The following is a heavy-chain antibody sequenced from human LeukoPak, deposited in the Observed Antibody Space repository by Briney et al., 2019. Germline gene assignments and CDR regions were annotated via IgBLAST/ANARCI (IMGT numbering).Heavy chain of an antibody. J-gene: IGHJ4*02. D-gene: IGHD6-19*01. CDR3: AKDRIPVAGSDLFDY. V-gene: IGHV3-23*01. Sequence: GGSLRLSCAASGFTFSSYAMSWVRQAPGKGLEWVSGISGSGGSTYYADSVKGRFTISRDNSKNTVYLQMNSLRAEDTAVYYCAKDRIPVAGSDLFDYWGQGTLVTVSS. CDR1: GFTFSSYA. CDR2: ISGSGGST.